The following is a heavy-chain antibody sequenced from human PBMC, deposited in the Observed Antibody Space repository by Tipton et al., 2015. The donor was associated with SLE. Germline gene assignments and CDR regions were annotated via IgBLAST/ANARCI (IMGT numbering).Heavy chain of an antibody. Sequence: TLSLTCIVSGYSISSGFYWGWIRQTPEKGLEWIATISHSGSTNYNPSLKSRVTISVDTSKNQFSLKLSSVTAADTAVYYCARHIHSRYYFDYWGQGTLVTVSS. V-gene: IGHV4-38-2*02. CDR2: ISHSGST. D-gene: IGHD2-21*01. CDR1: GYSISSGFY. J-gene: IGHJ4*02. CDR3: ARHIHSRYYFDY.